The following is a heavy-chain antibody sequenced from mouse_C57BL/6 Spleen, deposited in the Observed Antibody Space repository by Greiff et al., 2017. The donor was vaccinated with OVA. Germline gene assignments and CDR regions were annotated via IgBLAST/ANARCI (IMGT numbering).Heavy chain of an antibody. D-gene: IGHD1-1*01. J-gene: IGHJ1*03. CDR3: ARRALGDYGSSSNWYFDV. CDR1: GFSLSTSGMG. CDR2: IYWDDDK. V-gene: IGHV8-12*01. Sequence: QVTLKESGPGILQSSQTLSLTCSFSGFSLSTSGMGVSWIRQPSGKGLEWLAHIYWDDDKRYNPSLKSRLTISKDTSRNQVFLKITSVDTADTATYYCARRALGDYGSSSNWYFDVWGTGTTVTVSS.